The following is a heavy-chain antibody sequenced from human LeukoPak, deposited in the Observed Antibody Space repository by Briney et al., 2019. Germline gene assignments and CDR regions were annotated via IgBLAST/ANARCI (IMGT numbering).Heavy chain of an antibody. J-gene: IGHJ6*02. CDR3: ARLRASGYYYYYYGMDV. CDR2: IYPGDSDT. CDR1: GYSFTNYW. V-gene: IGHV5-51*01. Sequence: GESLKISCKGSGYSFTNYWIGWVRQMPGKGLEWMGIIYPGDSDTRYSPSFQGQVTISADKSISTAYLQWSSLKASDTAMYYCARLRASGYYYYYYGMDVWGQGTTVTVSS. D-gene: IGHD7-27*01.